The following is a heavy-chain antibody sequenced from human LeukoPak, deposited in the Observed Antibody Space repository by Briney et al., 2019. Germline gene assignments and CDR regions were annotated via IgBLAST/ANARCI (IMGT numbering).Heavy chain of an antibody. CDR3: ARVAVARGVIDWFDP. Sequence: GASVKVSCKAFGYTFTSNYMHWVRQAPGQGLEWMGWIGAYNGKTNYAQKLQGRVTMTTDTSTSTAYMELRSLRSDDTAVYYCARVAVARGVIDWFDPWGQGTLVTVSS. D-gene: IGHD3-10*01. CDR2: IGAYNGKT. CDR1: GYTFTSNY. J-gene: IGHJ5*02. V-gene: IGHV1-18*04.